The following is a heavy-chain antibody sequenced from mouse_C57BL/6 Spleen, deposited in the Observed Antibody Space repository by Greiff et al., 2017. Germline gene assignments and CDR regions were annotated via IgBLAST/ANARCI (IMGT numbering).Heavy chain of an antibody. D-gene: IGHD1-1*01. J-gene: IGHJ4*01. Sequence: VQLKESGPELVKPGASVKIPCKASGYTFTDYNMDWVKQSHGKSLEWIGDINPNNGGTIYNQKFKGKATLTVDKSSSTAYMELRSLTSEDTAVYYCARWGGKQRDAMDYWGQGTSGTVSS. CDR3: ARWGGKQRDAMDY. V-gene: IGHV1-18*01. CDR1: GYTFTDYN. CDR2: INPNNGGT.